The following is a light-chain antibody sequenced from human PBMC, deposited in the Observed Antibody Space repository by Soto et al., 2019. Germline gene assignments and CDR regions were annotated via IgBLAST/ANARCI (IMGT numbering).Light chain of an antibody. CDR1: QSVSSNH. CDR2: GAS. CDR3: QQYGSSTYT. J-gene: IGKJ2*01. Sequence: EIVLKQTQATLSLSPRERSTLSCRASQSVSSNHLACYQQKPCQAPRLLIYGASRRATGIPDRFSGSGSGTDFTLTISRLEPEDFAVYYCQQYGSSTYTFGRGTKVDIK. V-gene: IGKV3-20*01.